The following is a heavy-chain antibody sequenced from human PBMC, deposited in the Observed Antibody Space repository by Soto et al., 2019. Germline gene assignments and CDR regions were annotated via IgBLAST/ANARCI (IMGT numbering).Heavy chain of an antibody. D-gene: IGHD6-19*01. Sequence: GGSLRLSCAASGFTFSSYGMHWVRQAPGKGLEWVAVISYDGSNKYYADSVKGRFTISRDNSKNTLYLQMNSLRAEDTAVYYCARINSGWGPLSPYPFDYWGQGALVTVSS. V-gene: IGHV3-30*03. CDR2: ISYDGSNK. CDR1: GFTFSSYG. J-gene: IGHJ4*02. CDR3: ARINSGWGPLSPYPFDY.